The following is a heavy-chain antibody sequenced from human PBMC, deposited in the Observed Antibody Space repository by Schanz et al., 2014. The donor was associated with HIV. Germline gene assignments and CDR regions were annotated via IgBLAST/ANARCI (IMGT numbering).Heavy chain of an antibody. CDR2: ISAYNGNT. Sequence: QVQLVQSGTEVKKPGASVKVSCKASGYTFISYGISWVRQAPGQGLEWMGWISAYNGNTNYAQKFQGRLTMTTDTSTSTAYMELRSRSSEDTAVYYCARDRPVIVGATPADGGTDFDYWGQGTLVTVSS. J-gene: IGHJ4*02. CDR3: ARDRPVIVGATPADGGTDFDY. V-gene: IGHV1-18*01. D-gene: IGHD1-26*01. CDR1: GYTFISYG.